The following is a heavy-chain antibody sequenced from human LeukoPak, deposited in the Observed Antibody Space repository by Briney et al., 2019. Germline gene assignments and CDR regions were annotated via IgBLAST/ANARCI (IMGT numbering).Heavy chain of an antibody. V-gene: IGHV3-21*01. Sequence: PGGSLRLSCAASGFTFSSYSMNWVRQAPGKGLEWVSSITSGSSYIKYADSVKGRFTISRDNAENSLYLQMNSLRAEDTAGYYCVRGGAPTQPWTNDYWGQGTLVTVSS. CDR2: ITSGSSYI. D-gene: IGHD5-18*01. CDR1: GFTFSSYS. CDR3: VRGGAPTQPWTNDY. J-gene: IGHJ4*02.